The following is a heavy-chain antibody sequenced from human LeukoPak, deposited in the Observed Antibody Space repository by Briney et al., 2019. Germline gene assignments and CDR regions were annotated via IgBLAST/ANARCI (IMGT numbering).Heavy chain of an antibody. CDR3: ARGLFTGGTYFAY. Sequence: GGSLRLSCAASGFTFITYAMHWVRQAPGKGLEWVAVISYDGSNKNYADSVKGRFSISRDNSRNTLSLQMNSLRPEDTALYYCARGLFTGGTYFAYWGQGTLVTVSS. CDR1: GFTFITYA. V-gene: IGHV3-30-3*01. J-gene: IGHJ4*02. D-gene: IGHD2-8*02. CDR2: ISYDGSNK.